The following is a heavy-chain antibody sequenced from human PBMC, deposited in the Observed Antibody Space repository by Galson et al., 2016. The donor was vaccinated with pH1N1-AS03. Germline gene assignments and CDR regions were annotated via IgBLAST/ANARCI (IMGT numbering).Heavy chain of an antibody. Sequence: QSGAEVKKPGASVKVSCKASGYTFTNFGINWVRQAPGQSLEWLGWISAYSGNTDYAQSLQGRVSMTTDPSTSTAYMELTSLTSDDTAIYYCARDLRSDFGNSFVAGVQFGRYWGQGTLVTVSS. D-gene: IGHD3-10*01. CDR3: ARDLRSDFGNSFVAGVQFGRY. CDR1: GYTFTNFG. V-gene: IGHV1-18*01. CDR2: ISAYSGNT. J-gene: IGHJ4*02.